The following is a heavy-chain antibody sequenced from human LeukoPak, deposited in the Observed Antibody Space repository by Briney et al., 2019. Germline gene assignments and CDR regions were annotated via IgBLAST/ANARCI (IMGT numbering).Heavy chain of an antibody. CDR1: GFTFSSYE. J-gene: IGHJ4*02. D-gene: IGHD6-13*01. CDR2: MSSSGSTI. V-gene: IGHV3-48*03. Sequence: GGSLRLSCAASGFTFSSYEMNWVRQAPGKGLEWVSHMSSSGSTIYYADSVKGRFTISRDNAKNTLYLQMNSLRAEDTAVYYCASLRYPGIAAAGTSLNYWGQGTLVTVSS. CDR3: ASLRYPGIAAAGTSLNY.